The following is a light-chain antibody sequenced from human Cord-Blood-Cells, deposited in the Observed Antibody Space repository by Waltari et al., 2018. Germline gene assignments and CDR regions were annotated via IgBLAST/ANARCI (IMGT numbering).Light chain of an antibody. J-gene: IGLJ3*02. CDR2: DVS. Sequence: QSALTQPASVSGSPGQSITISCTGTSSDVGGYNYVSWYQQHPGKAPKLMIYDVSNRPSGVSNLFSGAKSGNTASLTISGVQAEVEAGYYCSSYTSSSSWVFGGGTKLTVL. CDR1: SSDVGGYNY. CDR3: SSYTSSSSWV. V-gene: IGLV2-14*01.